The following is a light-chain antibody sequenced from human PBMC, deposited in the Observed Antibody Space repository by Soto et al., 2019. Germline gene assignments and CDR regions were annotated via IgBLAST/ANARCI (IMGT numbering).Light chain of an antibody. CDR3: QQRSNWQIT. CDR1: QGISSY. CDR2: AAS. V-gene: IGKV1-9*01. Sequence: DIHLTQSPSSLSASVGDRVTITCRASQGISSYLAWYQQKPGKAPKLLIYAASSLQSGVPSRFRGSGSGTDFTLTISSLEPDDFAVYYCQQRSNWQITFGQGTRLEIK. J-gene: IGKJ5*01.